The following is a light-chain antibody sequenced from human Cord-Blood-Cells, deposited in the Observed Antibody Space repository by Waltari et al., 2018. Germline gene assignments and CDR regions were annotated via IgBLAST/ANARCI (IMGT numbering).Light chain of an antibody. J-gene: IGLJ3*02. CDR3: SSYTSSSTWV. CDR2: DVS. V-gene: IGLV2-14*01. Sequence: QSSVTQPAAVSGSPGQSTTISCTGTSSDGGGYNYLSWYQQHSGKAPKLMIYDVSTRPSGVSNRFSGSKSGNTASLTISGLQAEGEADYYCSSYTSSSTWVFGGGTKLTVL. CDR1: SSDGGGYNY.